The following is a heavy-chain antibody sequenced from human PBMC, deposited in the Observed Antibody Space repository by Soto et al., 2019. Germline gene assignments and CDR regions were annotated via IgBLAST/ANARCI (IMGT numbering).Heavy chain of an antibody. Sequence: VGSLRLSCAASGFTFSNYWMTWVRQAPGKGLEWVANIKQDGSEKYYVDSVKGRSTISRDNAKNSLYLQMNSLRAEDTAVYYCARGCSGGSCYSIWFDYWGQGTQVTVSS. V-gene: IGHV3-7*03. CDR2: IKQDGSEK. CDR3: ARGCSGGSCYSIWFDY. J-gene: IGHJ4*02. D-gene: IGHD2-15*01. CDR1: GFTFSNYW.